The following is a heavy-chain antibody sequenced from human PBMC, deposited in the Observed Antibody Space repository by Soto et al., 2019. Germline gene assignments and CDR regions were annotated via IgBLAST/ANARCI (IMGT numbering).Heavy chain of an antibody. CDR1: GFTFSSYS. D-gene: IGHD6-6*01. Sequence: GGSLRLSCAASGFTFSSYSMNWVRQAPGKGPEWVPSISSSGSYIFYADSVKGRFTISRDNAKNSLYLQMNSLRAEDTAVYYCARLGESVPARRAFDSWGQGTMVTVS. V-gene: IGHV3-21*01. CDR3: ARLGESVPARRAFDS. CDR2: ISSSGSYI. J-gene: IGHJ3*02.